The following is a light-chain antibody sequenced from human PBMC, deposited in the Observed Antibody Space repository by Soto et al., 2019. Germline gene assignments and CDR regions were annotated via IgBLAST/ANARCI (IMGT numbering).Light chain of an antibody. Sequence: EIVLTQSPGTLSLSPGERATLSCRASQSVSSSFLAWYQQKPGQAPRLLIYGASSRATGIPDRFSGSRSGTAFTLTISRLEPEDFSVYYCQQYGSSPWTFRQGTKVEIK. V-gene: IGKV3-20*01. J-gene: IGKJ1*01. CDR3: QQYGSSPWT. CDR1: QSVSSSF. CDR2: GAS.